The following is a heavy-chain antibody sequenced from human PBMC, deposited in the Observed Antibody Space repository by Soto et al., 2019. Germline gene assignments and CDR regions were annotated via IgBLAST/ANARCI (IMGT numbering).Heavy chain of an antibody. D-gene: IGHD3-9*01. CDR2: IWYDGSNK. Sequence: SGGSLRLSCAASGFTFSSYGMHWVRQAPGKGLEWVAVIWYDGSNKYYADSVKGGFTISRDNSKNTLYLQMNSLRAEDTAVYYCARVLRYFDWSPYGMDVWGQGTTVTVSS. V-gene: IGHV3-33*01. CDR1: GFTFSSYG. CDR3: ARVLRYFDWSPYGMDV. J-gene: IGHJ6*02.